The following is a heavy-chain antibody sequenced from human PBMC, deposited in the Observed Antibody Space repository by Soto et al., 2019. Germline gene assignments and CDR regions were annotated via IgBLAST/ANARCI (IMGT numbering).Heavy chain of an antibody. CDR1: GYTFISNY. D-gene: IGHD2-2*01. V-gene: IGHV1-46*01. CDR2: INPRGAST. J-gene: IGHJ4*02. Sequence: QVQLVQSGAEVKKPGASVKISCKASGYTFISNYVYWVRQAPGQGLEWMGIINPRGASTSYAQKFQGRVTMTSDTSTSTVYMDLSSLTSDDTAVYYCAREPEVCSSTNCDFDYWGQGALVTVSS. CDR3: AREPEVCSSTNCDFDY.